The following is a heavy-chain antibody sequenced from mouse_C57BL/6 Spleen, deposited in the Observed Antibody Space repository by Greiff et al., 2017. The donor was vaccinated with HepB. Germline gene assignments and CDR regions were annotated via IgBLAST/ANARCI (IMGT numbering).Heavy chain of an antibody. CDR2: ISSGGDYI. D-gene: IGHD2-5*01. CDR3: TRGAYSNLWYFDV. V-gene: IGHV5-9-1*02. J-gene: IGHJ1*03. CDR1: GFTFSSYA. Sequence: EVKLMESGEGLVKPGGSLKLSCAASGFTFSSYAMSWVRQTPEKRLEWVAYISSGGDYIYYADTVKGRFTISRDNARNTLYLQMSSLKSEDTAMYYCTRGAYSNLWYFDVWGTGTTVTVSS.